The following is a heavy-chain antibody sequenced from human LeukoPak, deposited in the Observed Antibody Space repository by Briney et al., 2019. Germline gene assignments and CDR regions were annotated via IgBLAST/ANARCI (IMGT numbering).Heavy chain of an antibody. D-gene: IGHD3-10*01. CDR2: INSDGSST. CDR1: GFTFSSYW. CDR3: ARARYGSGSYYLDY. V-gene: IGHV3-74*01. J-gene: IGHJ4*02. Sequence: GGSLRLSCAASGFTFSSYWMHWVRQAPGKGLVWVSRINSDGSSTSYADSVKGRFTISRDNAKNTLYLQVNSLRAEDTAVYYCARARYGSGSYYLDYWGQGTLVTVSS.